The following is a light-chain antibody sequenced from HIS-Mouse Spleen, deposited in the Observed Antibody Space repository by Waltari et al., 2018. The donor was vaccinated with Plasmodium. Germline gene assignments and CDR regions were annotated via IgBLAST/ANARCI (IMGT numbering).Light chain of an antibody. CDR1: QSISSY. J-gene: IGKJ1*01. V-gene: IGKV1-39*01. CDR3: QQSYSTWT. CDR2: AAS. Sequence: DIQMTQSPSSLSASVGDRVTITCRASQSISSYLNWYQQKPGKAPKLLIYAASSLQSGVPSSFSGRRAGTDFTLTISSLQPEDFATYYCQQSYSTWTFGQGTKVEIK.